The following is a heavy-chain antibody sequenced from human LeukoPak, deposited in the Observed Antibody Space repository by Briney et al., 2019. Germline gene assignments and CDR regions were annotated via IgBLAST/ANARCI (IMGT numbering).Heavy chain of an antibody. CDR3: ARDRGSSGVDC. D-gene: IGHD2-15*01. Sequence: KSSETLSLTCTVSGDSISSGDYYWSWIRQPPGKGLEWIGYIYYSGSTSYNPSLKSRVTISGDTSKNQFSLKLSSVTAADTAVYYCARDRGSSGVDCWGQGTLVTVSS. V-gene: IGHV4-30-4*08. CDR2: IYYSGST. CDR1: GDSISSGDYY. J-gene: IGHJ4*02.